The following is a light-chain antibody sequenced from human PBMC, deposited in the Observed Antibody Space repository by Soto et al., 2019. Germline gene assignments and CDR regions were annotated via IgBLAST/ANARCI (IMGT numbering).Light chain of an antibody. CDR2: RNN. Sequence: QSVLTQPPSASGTPGQRVTISCSGSSSNIGSNYVYWYQQLPGTAPKLLIYRNNKRPSGVPDRFSGSKSGTSASLAISGLRDEDEADYYCAAWDDSLSGMVFGGGTKLTVL. CDR3: AAWDDSLSGMV. J-gene: IGLJ2*01. V-gene: IGLV1-47*01. CDR1: SSNIGSNY.